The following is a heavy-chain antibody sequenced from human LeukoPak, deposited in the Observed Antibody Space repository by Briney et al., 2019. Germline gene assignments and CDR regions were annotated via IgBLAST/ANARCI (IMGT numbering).Heavy chain of an antibody. V-gene: IGHV3-23*01. CDR1: GFTFSSYG. CDR2: ISGSGGST. D-gene: IGHD6-19*01. J-gene: IGHJ1*01. Sequence: GGSLRLSCAASGFTFSSYGMSWVRQAPGKGLEWVSAISGSGGSTYYADSVKGRFTISRDNSKNTLYLQMNSLRAEDTAVYYCAKGPGSSGWYGKYFQHWGQGTLVTVSS. CDR3: AKGPGSSGWYGKYFQH.